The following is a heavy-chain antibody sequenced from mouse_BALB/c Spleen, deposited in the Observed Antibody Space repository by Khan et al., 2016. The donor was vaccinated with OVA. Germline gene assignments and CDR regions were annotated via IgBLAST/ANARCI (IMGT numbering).Heavy chain of an antibody. J-gene: IGHJ3*01. CDR1: GYSFTGYT. V-gene: IGHV1-37*01. D-gene: IGHD2-13*01. CDR3: VRSASYGAYVEAWFAY. CDR2: INPYNGGT. Sequence: VQLQQPGPELVKPGASMKMSCKASGYSFTGYTMNWVKQSHVKNLEWVGLINPYNGGTAYNQKFRGKATLTVDKSSNTAYMELLSLTSEDSAVYYCVRSASYGAYVEAWFAYWGQGTLVTVSA.